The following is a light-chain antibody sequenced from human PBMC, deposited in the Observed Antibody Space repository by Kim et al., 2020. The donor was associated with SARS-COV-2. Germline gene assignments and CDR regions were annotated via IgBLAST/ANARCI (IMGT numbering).Light chain of an antibody. J-gene: IGKJ1*01. Sequence: SPGERATLSCRASQSVNNNYLAWFQQKPGQAPRFLIYGASSRATGIPDRFSGSGSGTDFVFTISRLEPEDFAVYYCQQYGDSPWTFGQGTKVDIK. CDR2: GAS. CDR1: QSVNNNY. CDR3: QQYGDSPWT. V-gene: IGKV3-20*01.